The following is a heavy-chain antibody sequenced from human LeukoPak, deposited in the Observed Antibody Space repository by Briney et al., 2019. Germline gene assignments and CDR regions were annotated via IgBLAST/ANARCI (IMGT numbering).Heavy chain of an antibody. V-gene: IGHV3-53*04. CDR1: GFTFSSYE. D-gene: IGHD6-19*01. CDR2: IYSGGST. J-gene: IGHJ4*02. CDR3: ARGSSGWYGAIDY. Sequence: GGSLRLSCEASGFTFSSYEMNWVRQAPGKGLEWVSVIYSGGSTYYADSVKGRFTISRHNSKNTLYLQMNSLRAEDTAVYYCARGSSGWYGAIDYWGQGTLVTVSS.